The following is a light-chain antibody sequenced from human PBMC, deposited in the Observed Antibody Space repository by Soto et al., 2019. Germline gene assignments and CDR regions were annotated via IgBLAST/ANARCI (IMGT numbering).Light chain of an antibody. V-gene: IGKV3-20*01. J-gene: IGKJ1*01. CDR1: QSVSSTY. Sequence: EIVLTQSPGTLSLSPGERVTLSYRASQSVSSTYLAWHQQKPGQAPRLLIYGASSRATGIPDRFSGSGSGTDFTLTISRLEPEDFAVYYCQQYGSSPRTFGQGTKVDIK. CDR3: QQYGSSPRT. CDR2: GAS.